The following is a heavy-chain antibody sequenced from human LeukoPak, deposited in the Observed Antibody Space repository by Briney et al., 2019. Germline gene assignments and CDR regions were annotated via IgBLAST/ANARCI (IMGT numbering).Heavy chain of an antibody. CDR3: AKRGVVIRVILVGFHKEAYYFDS. J-gene: IGHJ4*02. CDR1: GITLSNYG. V-gene: IGHV3-23*01. D-gene: IGHD3-22*01. CDR2: LSGSGGST. Sequence: AGSLRLSCAVSGITLSNYGMTWVRQAPGKGLQWVAGLSGSGGSTNYADSVKGRFTISGDNAKNALYLQMNSLRAEDTAVYFCAKRGVVIRVILVGFHKEAYYFDSWGQGVLVTVSS.